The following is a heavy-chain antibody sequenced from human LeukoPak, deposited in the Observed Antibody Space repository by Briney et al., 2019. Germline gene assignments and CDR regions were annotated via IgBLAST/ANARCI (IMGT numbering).Heavy chain of an antibody. CDR1: GSSISGYY. D-gene: IGHD1-14*01. CDR3: ARYKIPSVGALDI. CDR2: IYYSGST. V-gene: IGHV4-59*01. J-gene: IGHJ3*02. Sequence: PAETLSLTCNIPGSSISGYYWSWIRQPPGKGQEWIGYIYYSGSTNYNPSLKSRVTISVDMSQNQFTLKLSSVTAADTAVYYCARYKIPSVGALDIWGQGTVVTVSS.